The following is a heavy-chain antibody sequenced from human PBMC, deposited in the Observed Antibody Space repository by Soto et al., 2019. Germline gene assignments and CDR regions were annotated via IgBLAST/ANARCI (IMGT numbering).Heavy chain of an antibody. CDR2: INHSGST. J-gene: IGHJ3*01. Sequence: QVQLQQWGAGLLKPSETLSLTCAVYGGSFTDYYWTWIRQPPGKGLEWIGEINHSGSTNYNPPLKNRVTISLDTSKNQFSLKVNSVTAADTAVYFCARVRARLLSHAFDFWGQGTLVTVSS. CDR1: GGSFTDYY. D-gene: IGHD3-16*02. CDR3: ARVRARLLSHAFDF. V-gene: IGHV4-34*01.